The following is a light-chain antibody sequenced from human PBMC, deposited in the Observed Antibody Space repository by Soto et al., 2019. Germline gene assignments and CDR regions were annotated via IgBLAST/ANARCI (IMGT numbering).Light chain of an antibody. J-gene: IGKJ1*01. Sequence: DIQMTQSPSTLSASVGDRVTITCRASQNVGSWLAWYQQKPGKAPKLLIYRSSSLESGVASRFSGSGSGTEFTLTVSGLQPDDFATYYCQQYSHYPWTFGQGTKVEIK. CDR3: QQYSHYPWT. CDR2: RSS. V-gene: IGKV1-5*03. CDR1: QNVGSW.